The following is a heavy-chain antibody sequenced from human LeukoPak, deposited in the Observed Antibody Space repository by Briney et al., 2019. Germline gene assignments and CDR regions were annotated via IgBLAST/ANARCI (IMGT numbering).Heavy chain of an antibody. CDR2: INPNSGGT. J-gene: IGHJ4*02. V-gene: IGHV1-2*02. CDR3: ARDPDFWSGYYSKALDY. Sequence: ASVKVSCKASGYTFTGYYMHWVRQAPGQGLEWMGWINPNSGGTNYAQKLQGRVIMTRDTSISTAYMELSRLRSDDTAVYYCARDPDFWSGYYSKALDYWGQGTLVTVSS. D-gene: IGHD3-3*01. CDR1: GYTFTGYY.